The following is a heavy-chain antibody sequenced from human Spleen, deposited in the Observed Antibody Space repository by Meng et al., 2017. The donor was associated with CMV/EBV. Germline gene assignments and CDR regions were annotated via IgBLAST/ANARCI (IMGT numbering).Heavy chain of an antibody. D-gene: IGHD2-2*03. CDR3: AKESGYFAFDV. J-gene: IGHJ3*01. CDR2: IYSDESGRGT. V-gene: IGHV3-23*03. Sequence: GESLKISCAASGFIFSSYAMSWVRQAPGKGLEWVSIIYSDESGRGTYYGDSVKGRFTISRDDSKNTLYLQMNSLRTEDTALYYCAKESGYFAFDVWGQGTMVTVSS. CDR1: GFIFSSYA.